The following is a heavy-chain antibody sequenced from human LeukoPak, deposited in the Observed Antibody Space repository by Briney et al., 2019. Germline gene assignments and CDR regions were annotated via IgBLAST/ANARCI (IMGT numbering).Heavy chain of an antibody. CDR3: AIAGTVTPGFGY. D-gene: IGHD4-17*01. Sequence: GASVKVSCTASGYTFTGYYMHWVRQAPGQGLEWMGWINPNSGGTNYAQKFQGWVTMTRDTSISTAYMELSRLRSDDTAVYYCAIAGTVTPGFGYWGQGTLVTVSS. J-gene: IGHJ4*02. V-gene: IGHV1-2*04. CDR1: GYTFTGYY. CDR2: INPNSGGT.